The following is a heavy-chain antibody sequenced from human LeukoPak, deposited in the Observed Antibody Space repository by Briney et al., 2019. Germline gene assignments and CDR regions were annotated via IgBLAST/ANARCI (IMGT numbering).Heavy chain of an antibody. Sequence: SQTLSLTCTVSGGSISSGSYYWSWIRQPAGKGLEWIGRIYTSGSTNYNPSLKSRVTISVDTSKNQFSLKLSSVTAADTAVYYCARVPYGVAGYGDYYFDYWGQGTLVTVSS. CDR3: ARVPYGVAGYGDYYFDY. V-gene: IGHV4-61*02. D-gene: IGHD4-17*01. J-gene: IGHJ4*02. CDR1: GGSISSGSYY. CDR2: IYTSGST.